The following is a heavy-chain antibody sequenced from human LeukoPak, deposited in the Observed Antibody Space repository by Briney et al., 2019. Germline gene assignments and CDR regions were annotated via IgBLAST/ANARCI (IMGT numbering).Heavy chain of an antibody. Sequence: SQTLSLTCTVSGGSISSGDYYWSWIRQPPGKGLEWIGYIYYSGSTYYNPSLKSRVTISVDTSKNQFSLKLSSVTAADTAVYYCARGWEPAAICFDPWGQGTLVTVSS. D-gene: IGHD2-2*01. CDR2: IYYSGST. V-gene: IGHV4-30-4*01. J-gene: IGHJ5*02. CDR3: ARGWEPAAICFDP. CDR1: GGSISSGDYY.